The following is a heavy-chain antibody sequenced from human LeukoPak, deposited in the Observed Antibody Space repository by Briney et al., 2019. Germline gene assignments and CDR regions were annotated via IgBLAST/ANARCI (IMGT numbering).Heavy chain of an antibody. J-gene: IGHJ4*02. CDR3: ARVPIETYYDFWSGEGYFDY. CDR2: INPSGGST. V-gene: IGHV1-46*01. Sequence: ASVKVSCKASGYTFTSYYMHWVRQAPGQGLEWMGIINPSGGSTSYAQRFQGRVIMTRDTSTSTVYMELSSLRSEDTAVYYCARVPIETYYDFWSGEGYFDYWGRGTLVTVSS. D-gene: IGHD3-3*01. CDR1: GYTFTSYY.